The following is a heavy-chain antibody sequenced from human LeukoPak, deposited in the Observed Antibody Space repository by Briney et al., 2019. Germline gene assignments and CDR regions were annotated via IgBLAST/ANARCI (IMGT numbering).Heavy chain of an antibody. J-gene: IGHJ4*02. D-gene: IGHD3-22*01. CDR2: MSGSGGST. V-gene: IGHV3-23*01. Sequence: GGSLRLSCAASGFTFSSYAMSWVRQAPGKGLEWVSAMSGSGGSTYYADSAKGRFTISRDNSKNTLYLQMNSLRAEDTAVYYCAKDGGPYYYDRSGYYDYWGQGTLVTVSS. CDR1: GFTFSSYA. CDR3: AKDGGPYYYDRSGYYDY.